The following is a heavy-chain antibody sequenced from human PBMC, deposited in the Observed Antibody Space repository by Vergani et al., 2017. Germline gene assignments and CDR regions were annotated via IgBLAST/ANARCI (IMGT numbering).Heavy chain of an antibody. J-gene: IGHJ5*02. CDR3: ARGWEMATITVFDA. V-gene: IGHV7-4-1*02. Sequence: EYLVQSGSELKKPGASVKVSCKASQYTFTNYAINWVRQAPGQGLEWMGWINTNTGHPTYAQGFTGRFVFSSDTSVSTTYLQISSLKAEDSAVYYCARGWEMATITVFDAWGQATLVTVSS. CDR2: INTNTGHP. D-gene: IGHD5-24*01. CDR1: QYTFTNYA.